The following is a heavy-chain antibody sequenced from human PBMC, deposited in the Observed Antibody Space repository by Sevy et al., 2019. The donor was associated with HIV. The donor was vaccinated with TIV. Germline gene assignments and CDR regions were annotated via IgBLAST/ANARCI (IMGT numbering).Heavy chain of an antibody. CDR3: ASGIGFYDSSGYYGGYDAFDI. CDR2: INPNSGGK. CDR1: GYTFTGYY. J-gene: IGHJ3*02. V-gene: IGHV1-2*02. D-gene: IGHD3-22*01. Sequence: ASVKVSCKASGYTFTGYYMHWVRQAPGQGLEWMGWINPNSGGKNYAQKFQGRVTMTRDTSISTAYMELSRLRSDDTAVYYCASGIGFYDSSGYYGGYDAFDIWGQGTMVTVSS.